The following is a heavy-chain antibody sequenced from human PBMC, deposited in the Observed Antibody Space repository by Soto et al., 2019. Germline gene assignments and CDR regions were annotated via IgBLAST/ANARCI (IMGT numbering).Heavy chain of an antibody. Sequence: EVQLVESGGGLVQPGGSLRLSCVDSGFTFSSYWMSWVRQAPVKGLEWVGNIKQDGSEENYVDSVKGRFTISRDNAKNSMYQQMNSLRAEDTAVYYCARIAASGRGWDVWGQGTRVVVSS. CDR1: GFTFSSYW. V-gene: IGHV3-7*01. CDR3: ARIAASGRGWDV. J-gene: IGHJ6*02. D-gene: IGHD6-13*01. CDR2: IKQDGSEE.